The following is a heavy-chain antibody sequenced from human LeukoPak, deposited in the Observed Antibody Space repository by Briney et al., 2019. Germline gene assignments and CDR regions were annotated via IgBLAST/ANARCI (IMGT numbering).Heavy chain of an antibody. D-gene: IGHD6-6*01. V-gene: IGHV3-7*01. CDR2: IKQDGSEK. CDR3: ARWATSFDL. CDR1: GFTFSNYW. J-gene: IGHJ4*02. Sequence: GGSLRLSCAASGFTFSNYWMSWVRQAPGKGLEWVANIKQDGSEKYYVASVTGRFTISRDNAKNSLYLQMNSLRAEDTAVYYCARWATSFDLWGQGTLVTVSS.